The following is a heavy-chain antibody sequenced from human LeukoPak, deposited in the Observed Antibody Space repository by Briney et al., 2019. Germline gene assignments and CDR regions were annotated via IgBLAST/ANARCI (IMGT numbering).Heavy chain of an antibody. CDR1: GGSISSSSYY. V-gene: IGHV4-39*01. CDR3: ARLHCSSTSCIRGFDP. CDR2: IYYSGST. D-gene: IGHD2-2*01. J-gene: IGHJ5*02. Sequence: SETLSLTCTVSGGSISSSSYYWGWIRQPPGKGLEWIGSIYYSGSTYYNPSLKSRVTISVDTSKNQFSLKLSSVTAADTAVYYCARLHCSSTSCIRGFDPWGQGPRSPSPQ.